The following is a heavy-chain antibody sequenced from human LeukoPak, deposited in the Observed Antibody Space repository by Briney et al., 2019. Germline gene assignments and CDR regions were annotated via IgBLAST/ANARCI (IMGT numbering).Heavy chain of an antibody. V-gene: IGHV3-30*18. D-gene: IGHD6-13*01. J-gene: IGHJ4*02. CDR2: ISYDGSNK. Sequence: GGSLRLSCAASAFTFSSYDMHWVRQAPGTGLEWVAVISYDGSNKYYADSVKGRFTISRDNSKNTLYLQMNSLRAEDTAVYFCAKDSSSSWFGGDSKWGQGTLVTVSS. CDR3: AKDSSSSWFGGDSK. CDR1: AFTFSSYD.